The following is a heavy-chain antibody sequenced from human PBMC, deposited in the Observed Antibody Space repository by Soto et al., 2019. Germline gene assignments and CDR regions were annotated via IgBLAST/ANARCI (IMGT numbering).Heavy chain of an antibody. CDR1: GFTFSSYW. Sequence: GGSLRLSCAASGFTFSSYWMHWVRQAPGKGLVWVSRINSDGSSTSYADSVKGRFTISRDNSKNTLYLQMNSLRAEDTAVYYCAKSPRYYDFWSGPPYYYGMDVWGQGTTVTVSS. CDR3: AKSPRYYDFWSGPPYYYGMDV. V-gene: IGHV3-74*01. D-gene: IGHD3-3*01. J-gene: IGHJ6*02. CDR2: INSDGSST.